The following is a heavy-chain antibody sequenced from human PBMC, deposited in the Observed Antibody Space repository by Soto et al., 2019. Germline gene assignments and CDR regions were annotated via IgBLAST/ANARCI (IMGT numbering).Heavy chain of an antibody. J-gene: IGHJ4*02. V-gene: IGHV4-34*01. Sequence: PSETLSLTCAVYGGSFSGYYWSWIRQPPGKGLEWIGEINHSGSTNYNPSLKSRVTISVDTSKNQFSLKLSSVTAADTAVYYCARVERITIFGVVTRPFDYWGQGTLVTVSS. CDR3: ARVERITIFGVVTRPFDY. D-gene: IGHD3-3*01. CDR1: GGSFSGYY. CDR2: INHSGST.